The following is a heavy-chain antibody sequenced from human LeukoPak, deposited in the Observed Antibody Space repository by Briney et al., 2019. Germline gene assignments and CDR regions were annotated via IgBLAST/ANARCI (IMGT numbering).Heavy chain of an antibody. Sequence: GGSLRLSCAASGFTFSSYAMSGVRQAPGEGLEWVSAISGSGGSTYYADSVKGRFTISRDNSKNTLYLQMNSLRDEDTAVYYCARAGGYYGDGRDNAFDIWGQGTMVTVSS. CDR2: ISGSGGST. J-gene: IGHJ3*02. D-gene: IGHD3-3*01. V-gene: IGHV3-23*01. CDR3: ARAGGYYGDGRDNAFDI. CDR1: GFTFSSYA.